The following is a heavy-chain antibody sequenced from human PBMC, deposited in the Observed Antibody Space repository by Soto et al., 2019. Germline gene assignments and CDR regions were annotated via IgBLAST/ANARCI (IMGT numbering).Heavy chain of an antibody. J-gene: IGHJ6*03. CDR1: GFTVSSYA. CDR3: AKALRFTFTTGYSLDV. CDR2: ISGSGST. V-gene: IGHV3-23*01. Sequence: EVQLLESGGGLVQPGGSLRLSCAASGFTVSSYAMSWVRQAPGKGLEWVSVISGSGSTYSADSVKGRFTISRDSSKNTVYMQMTSLRAEDTAVYYCAKALRFTFTTGYSLDVWGRGTTVTVSS. D-gene: IGHD3-16*01.